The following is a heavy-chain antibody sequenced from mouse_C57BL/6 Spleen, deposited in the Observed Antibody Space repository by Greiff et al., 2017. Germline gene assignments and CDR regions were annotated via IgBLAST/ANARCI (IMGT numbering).Heavy chain of an antibody. Sequence: VQLQQPGAELVRPGSSVKLSCKASGYTFTSYWMHWVKQRPIQGLEWIGNIDPSDSDTHYNQKFKDKATLTVDKSSSKAYMQLSSLTSEDAAVYYCARYNYGDDGDFDYWGQGTTLTVSS. CDR1: GYTFTSYW. J-gene: IGHJ2*01. CDR2: IDPSDSDT. CDR3: ARYNYGDDGDFDY. V-gene: IGHV1-52*01. D-gene: IGHD2-2*01.